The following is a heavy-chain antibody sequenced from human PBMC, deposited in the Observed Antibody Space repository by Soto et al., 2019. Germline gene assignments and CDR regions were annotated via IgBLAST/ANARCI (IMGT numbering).Heavy chain of an antibody. J-gene: IGHJ4*02. CDR3: ARGLGDGWYGGPDY. Sequence: EVQLVESGGGLVQAGGSLRLSCAASGFTFSNYWMNWVRQAPGKGLEWVAYISRDGSEKSYVDSVKGRFTISRDNAKKSLFLQMNSMKVEDTAVYYCARGLGDGWYGGPDYWGQGTLVTVSS. CDR2: ISRDGSEK. V-gene: IGHV3-7*01. CDR1: GFTFSNYW. D-gene: IGHD6-19*01.